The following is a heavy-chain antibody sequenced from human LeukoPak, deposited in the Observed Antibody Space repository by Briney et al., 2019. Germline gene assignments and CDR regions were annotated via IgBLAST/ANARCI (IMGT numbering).Heavy chain of an antibody. CDR2: VSYDGSDK. CDR1: GFTFSTYG. Sequence: PGRSLRLSCATSGFTFSTYGFHWVRQAPGKGLEWVADVSYDGSDKDYADSVKGRFAISRDNSKNTLYLQMNSLRAEDTAVYYCAKEDEWELQGSYDWFDPWGQGTLVTVSS. J-gene: IGHJ5*02. D-gene: IGHD1-26*01. V-gene: IGHV3-30*18. CDR3: AKEDEWELQGSYDWFDP.